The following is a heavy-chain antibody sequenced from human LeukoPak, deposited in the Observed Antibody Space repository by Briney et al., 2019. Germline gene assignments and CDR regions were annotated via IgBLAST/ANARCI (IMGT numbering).Heavy chain of an antibody. V-gene: IGHV4-34*01. CDR1: GGSFSGYY. CDR3: ARRLPVMGIYF. Sequence: PSETLSLTCAVYGGSFSGYYWSWIRQPPGKGLEWIGEINHSGSTNYNPSLKSRVTISVDTSKNQFSLKLSSVTAADTAVYYCARRLPVMGIYFWGQGTLVTVSS. CDR2: INHSGST. D-gene: IGHD5-12*01. J-gene: IGHJ4*02.